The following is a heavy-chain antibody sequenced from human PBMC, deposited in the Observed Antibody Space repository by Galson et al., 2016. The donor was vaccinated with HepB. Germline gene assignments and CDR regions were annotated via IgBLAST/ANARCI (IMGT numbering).Heavy chain of an antibody. J-gene: IGHJ3*01. CDR1: GFAFNSYV. CDR2: IWYDGSNK. D-gene: IGHD2-15*01. Sequence: SLRLSCAASGFAFNSYVMHWIRQAPGKGLEWVAVIWYDGSNKFYEDSLRGRFTISRDNSKNTLYLQMDSLRAEDTAVYYCARHGNLRVGAALTYPLDVWGQGTVVTVSS. V-gene: IGHV3-33*01. CDR3: ARHGNLRVGAALTYPLDV.